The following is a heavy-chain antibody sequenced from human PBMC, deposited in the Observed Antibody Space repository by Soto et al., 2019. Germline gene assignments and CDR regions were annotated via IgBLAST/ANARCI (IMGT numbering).Heavy chain of an antibody. CDR2: ISSNGGST. CDR3: ARVATVTTVYFDY. CDR1: GFTFSSYA. V-gene: IGHV3-64*01. D-gene: IGHD4-17*01. J-gene: IGHJ4*02. Sequence: GGSLRLSCAASGFTFSSYAMHWVRQAPGKGLEYVSAISSNGGSTYYANSVKGRFTISRDNSKNTLYLQMGSLRAEDMAVYYCARVATVTTVYFDYWGQGTLVTVSS.